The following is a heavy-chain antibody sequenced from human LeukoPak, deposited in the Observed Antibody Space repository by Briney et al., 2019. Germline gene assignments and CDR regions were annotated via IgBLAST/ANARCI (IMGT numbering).Heavy chain of an antibody. V-gene: IGHV1-8*01. Sequence: ASVKVSCKASGYTFTSYDINWVRQATGQGLEWMGWMNPNSGNTGYAQKFQGRVTMTRNTSISTAYMELSSLRSEDTAVYHCARTEKITGTHDYWGQGTLVTVSS. CDR3: ARTEKITGTHDY. D-gene: IGHD1-20*01. CDR2: MNPNSGNT. CDR1: GYTFTSYD. J-gene: IGHJ4*02.